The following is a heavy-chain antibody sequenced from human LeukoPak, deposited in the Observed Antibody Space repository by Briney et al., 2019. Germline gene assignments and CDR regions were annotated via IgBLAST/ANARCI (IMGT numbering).Heavy chain of an antibody. V-gene: IGHV3-23*01. CDR1: GFTFSNYV. CDR3: AKATGSWQSDAFDF. Sequence: PGGSLRLSCADSGFTFSNYVMSWVRQAPGKGLEWVSGISGGGDSAYYAVSVKGRCTISRDNSQSTVFLQMSSLRAEDTAVYYCAKATGSWQSDAFDFWGRGTVVTVSS. J-gene: IGHJ3*01. D-gene: IGHD1-26*01. CDR2: ISGGGDSA.